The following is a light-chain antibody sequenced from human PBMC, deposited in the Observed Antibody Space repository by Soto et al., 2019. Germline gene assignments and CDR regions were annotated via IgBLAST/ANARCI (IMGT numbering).Light chain of an antibody. V-gene: IGLV2-14*01. CDR2: EVN. CDR1: SSDIGSYNY. Sequence: QSALTQPASVSGSPGQSITISCTGTSSDIGSYNYVSWYQQHPGEAPKLMIYEVNNRPSGVSTRFSGSKSGNTAYLTISGLQAEDEADYYCISYTRDGMIYVFGTGTQLTVL. J-gene: IGLJ1*01. CDR3: ISYTRDGMIYV.